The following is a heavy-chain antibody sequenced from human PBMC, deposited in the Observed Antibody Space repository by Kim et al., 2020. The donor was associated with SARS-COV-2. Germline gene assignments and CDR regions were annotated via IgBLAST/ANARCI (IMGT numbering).Heavy chain of an antibody. D-gene: IGHD3-16*01. CDR3: ARLGPLGFVDY. CDR1: GYTFTSYA. CDR2: INAGNGNT. J-gene: IGHJ4*02. Sequence: ASVKVSCKASGYTFTSYAMNWVRQAPGQRLEWMGWINAGNGNTKYSQKFQGRVTITRDTSASTAYMELSSLRSEDTAVYYCARLGPLGFVDYWGQGTLVTVSS. V-gene: IGHV1-3*01.